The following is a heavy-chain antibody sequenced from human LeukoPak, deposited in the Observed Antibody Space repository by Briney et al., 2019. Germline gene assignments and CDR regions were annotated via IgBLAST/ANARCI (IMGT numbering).Heavy chain of an antibody. D-gene: IGHD5-12*01. Sequence: GGSLRLSCAASGFTFSSYSMNWVRQAPGKGLEWVSSISSSSSYIYYADSVKGRFTISRDNAENSLYLQMNSLRAEDTAVYYCARRDIVATRNAFDIWGQGTMATVSP. J-gene: IGHJ3*02. CDR1: GFTFSSYS. CDR3: ARRDIVATRNAFDI. V-gene: IGHV3-21*01. CDR2: ISSSSSYI.